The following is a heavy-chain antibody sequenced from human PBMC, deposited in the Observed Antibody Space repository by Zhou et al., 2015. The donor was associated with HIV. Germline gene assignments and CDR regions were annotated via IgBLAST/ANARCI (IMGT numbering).Heavy chain of an antibody. J-gene: IGHJ2*01. CDR2: IIPILGAT. CDR3: VREALEGNRWGPRRERGEWYFDL. D-gene: IGHD3-16*01. Sequence: QAQLEQSGTEVKKPGSSVTVSCKSSGGTFSRYSFSWVRQAPGHGLEWMGRIIPILGATDYAQRFQDRLTITADTSTSTSSMDLSRLQSDDTAIYYCVREALEGNRWGPRRERGEWYFDLWGRGTLVAVSS. V-gene: IGHV1-69*08. CDR1: GGTFSRYS.